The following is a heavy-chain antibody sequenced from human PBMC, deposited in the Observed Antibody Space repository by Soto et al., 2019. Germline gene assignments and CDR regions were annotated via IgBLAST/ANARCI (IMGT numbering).Heavy chain of an antibody. CDR1: GFTFNIYG. J-gene: IGHJ4*02. CDR2: ISYDGSNQ. Sequence: VKLVESGGGVVQPGGSLRLYCAASGFTFNIYGMHWVRQAPDKGLEWVALISYDGSNQYYADSAKGRFTISRDNSKNTLFLQMNSLRADDTAVYYCAKDQASGQGSFDSWGQGTLVTVSS. CDR3: AKDQASGQGSFDS. V-gene: IGHV3-30*18.